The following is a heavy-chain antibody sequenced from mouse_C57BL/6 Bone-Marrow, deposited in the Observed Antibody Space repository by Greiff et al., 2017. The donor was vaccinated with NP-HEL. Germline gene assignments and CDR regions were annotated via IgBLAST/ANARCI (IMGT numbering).Heavy chain of an antibody. V-gene: IGHV5-2*01. D-gene: IGHD2-3*01. CDR2: INSDGGST. CDR3: AIMMALYYYAMDY. J-gene: IGHJ4*01. CDR1: EYEFPSHD. Sequence: EVKVVESGGGLVQPGESLKLSCESNEYEFPSHDMSWVRKTPEKRLELVAAINSDGGSTYYPDTMERRFIISRDNTKKTLYLQMSILRSEDTALYYSAIMMALYYYAMDYWGQGTSVTVSS.